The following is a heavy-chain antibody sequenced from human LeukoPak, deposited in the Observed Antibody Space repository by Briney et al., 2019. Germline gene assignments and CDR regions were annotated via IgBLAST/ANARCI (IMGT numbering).Heavy chain of an antibody. J-gene: IGHJ6*03. CDR3: ARVKGYSYGFNYYYYMDV. Sequence: SETLSLTCTVSGGSISSSSYYWGWIRQPPGNGLEWIGSIYYSGSTYYNPSLKSRVTISVDTSKNQFSLKLSSVTAADTAVYYCARVKGYSYGFNYYYYMDVWGKGTTVTVSS. CDR2: IYYSGST. CDR1: GGSISSSSYY. D-gene: IGHD5-18*01. V-gene: IGHV4-39*07.